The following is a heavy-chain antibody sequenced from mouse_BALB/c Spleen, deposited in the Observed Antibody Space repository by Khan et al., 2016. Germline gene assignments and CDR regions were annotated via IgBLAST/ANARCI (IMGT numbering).Heavy chain of an antibody. D-gene: IGHD2-14*01. CDR2: INPGSGGT. CDR3: ARGYDWYFDV. V-gene: IGHV1-54*01. Sequence: QVRLQQSGAELVRPGTSVKVSCKASGYAFTNYLIEWVKQRPGQGLEWIGVINPGSGGTNYNEKFKGKATLTADKSSSTAYMQLSSLTSDDSAADFGARGYDWYFDVWGAGTTVTVSS. CDR1: GYAFTNYL. J-gene: IGHJ1*01.